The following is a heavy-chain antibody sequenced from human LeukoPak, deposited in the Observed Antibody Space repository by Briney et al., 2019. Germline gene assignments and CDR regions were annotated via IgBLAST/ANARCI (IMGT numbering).Heavy chain of an antibody. V-gene: IGHV1-69*02. CDR2: IIPILGIA. J-gene: IGHJ5*02. D-gene: IGHD2-2*01. CDR1: GGTFSSYT. CDR3: ARVNIVVVPAGDWFDP. Sequence: SVKVSCKASGGTFSSYTISWVRQAPGQGLEWMGRIIPILGIANYAQKFQGRVTITADKSTSTAYMELSSLRSEDTAVYHCARVNIVVVPAGDWFDPWGQGTLVTVSS.